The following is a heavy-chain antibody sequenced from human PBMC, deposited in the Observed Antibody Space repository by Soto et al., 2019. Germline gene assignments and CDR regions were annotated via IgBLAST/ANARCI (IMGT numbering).Heavy chain of an antibody. V-gene: IGHV1-69*01. CDR2: IIPISGTA. CDR3: ARSHGSTTSSEIYYSYYYGMDV. CDR1: GGTFSSYA. J-gene: IGHJ6*02. D-gene: IGHD2-2*01. Sequence: QVQLVQSGAEVKKPGSSVKVSCKASGGTFSSYAISWVRQAPGQGLEWMGGIIPISGTANYAQKFQGRVTITAAESTNMELSSLRSEDTAVYYCARSHGSTTSSEIYYSYYYGMDVWGQGTTVTVSS.